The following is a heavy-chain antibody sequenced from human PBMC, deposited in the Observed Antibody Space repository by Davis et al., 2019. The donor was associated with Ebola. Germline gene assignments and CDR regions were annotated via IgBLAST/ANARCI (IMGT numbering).Heavy chain of an antibody. CDR3: ARTVEMATILYDYHGMDV. J-gene: IGHJ6*02. D-gene: IGHD5-24*01. CDR2: IIPILGIA. V-gene: IGHV1-69*04. CDR1: RGTFSSYA. Sequence: AASVKVSCKASRGTFSSYAISWVRQAPGQGLEWMGRIIPILGIANYAQKFQGRVTITADKSTSTAYMELSSLRSEDTAVYYCARTVEMATILYDYHGMDVWGQGTTVTVSS.